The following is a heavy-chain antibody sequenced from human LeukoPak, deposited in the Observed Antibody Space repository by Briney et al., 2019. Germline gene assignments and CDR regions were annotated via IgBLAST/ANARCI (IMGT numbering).Heavy chain of an antibody. J-gene: IGHJ4*02. CDR1: GGSFSGYY. CDR2: INHSGST. Sequence: NPSETLSLTCAVYGGSFSGYYWSWIRQPPGKGLEWIGVINHSGSTNYNPSLKSRVTISVDTSKNQFSLKLSSVTAADTAVYYCARGRRNVDIVATILSSSSPYSSSWYFDYWGQGTLVTVSS. D-gene: IGHD5-12*01. CDR3: ARGRRNVDIVATILSSSSPYSSSWYFDY. V-gene: IGHV4-34*01.